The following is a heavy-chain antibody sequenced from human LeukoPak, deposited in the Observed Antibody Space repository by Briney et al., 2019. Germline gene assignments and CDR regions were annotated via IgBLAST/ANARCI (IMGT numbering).Heavy chain of an antibody. D-gene: IGHD2-15*01. CDR3: ARAGLNCSGRSCYNLDY. J-gene: IGHJ4*02. CDR1: GGSFSGYY. V-gene: IGHV4-34*01. CDR2: INHSGST. Sequence: AETLSLTCAVYGGSFSGYYWSWIRQPPGKGLEWSGEINHSGSTNYNPSLKRRVTISVDPSKNQSSLKLSSVTAADTAVYYCARAGLNCSGRSCYNLDYWGQGTLVTVSS.